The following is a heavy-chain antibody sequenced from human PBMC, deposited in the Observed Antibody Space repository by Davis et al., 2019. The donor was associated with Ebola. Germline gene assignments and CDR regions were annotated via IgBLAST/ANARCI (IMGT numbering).Heavy chain of an antibody. D-gene: IGHD3-10*01. CDR3: ARDAGDYFDY. J-gene: IGHJ4*02. V-gene: IGHV1-18*01. CDR2: ISAYNGNT. Sequence: AASVKVSCKTSGYTFTSYDISWARQATGQGLEWMGWISAYNGNTNYAQKLQGRVTMTTDTSTSTAYMELRSLRSDDTAVYYCARDAGDYFDYWGQGTLVTVSS. CDR1: GYTFTSYD.